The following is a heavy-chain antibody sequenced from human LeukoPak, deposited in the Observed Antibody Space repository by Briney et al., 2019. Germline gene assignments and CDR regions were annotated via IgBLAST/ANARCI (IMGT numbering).Heavy chain of an antibody. J-gene: IGHJ6*02. CDR1: GFTFSSYG. CDR3: AKEGVYYYYGMDV. Sequence: PGRSLRLSCAASGFTFSSYGMHWVRQAPGKGLEWVAVISYDGSNKYYADSVKGRFTISRDNSKNTLYLQMNSLRAEDTAVYYWAKEGVYYYYGMDVWGQGTTVTVSS. V-gene: IGHV3-30*18. D-gene: IGHD3-16*01. CDR2: ISYDGSNK.